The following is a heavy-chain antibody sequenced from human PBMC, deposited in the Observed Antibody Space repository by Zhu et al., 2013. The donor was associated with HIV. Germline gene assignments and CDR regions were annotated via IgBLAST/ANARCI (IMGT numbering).Heavy chain of an antibody. J-gene: IGHJ6*03. D-gene: IGHD5-12*01. CDR1: GGTFTDHA. CDR3: ARDEYRVAPMDV. CDR2: IIPMFGIG. Sequence: HVQLVQSGAEVKKPGSSVRVSCRTSGGTFTDHAINWVRQAPGQGLEWMGWIIPMFGIGIYAQKFNGRVSITADESTNTVYMTLNSLRFEDTAVYYCARDEYRVAPMDVWGKGTTVTVSS. V-gene: IGHV1-69*12.